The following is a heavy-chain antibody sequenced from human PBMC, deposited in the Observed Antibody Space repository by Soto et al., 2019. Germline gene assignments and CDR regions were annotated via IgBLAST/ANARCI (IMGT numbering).Heavy chain of an antibody. D-gene: IGHD1-26*01. CDR2: ISSGSSFI. Sequence: GGSLRLSCTASGFRFSSYCMNWVRQAPGKGLEWVSSISSGSSFIYYADSVKGRFTISRDNAKNSLYLQMNSLRADDTAIFYFTRVLLGGYYGSDFDFWGQGTQVTVSS. CDR3: TRVLLGGYYGSDFDF. CDR1: GFRFSSYC. V-gene: IGHV3-21*01. J-gene: IGHJ4*02.